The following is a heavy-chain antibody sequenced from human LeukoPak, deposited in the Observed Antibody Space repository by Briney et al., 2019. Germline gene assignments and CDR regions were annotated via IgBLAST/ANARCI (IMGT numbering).Heavy chain of an antibody. V-gene: IGHV1-18*01. CDR2: ISAYNGNT. Sequence: ASVKVSCKASGYTFTSYGISWVRQAPGQGLEWMGWISAYNGNTNYAQKLQGRVTMTTDTSTSTAYMELRSLRSDDTAVYYCARERGGDINWNDGGNWFDPWGQGTLVTVSS. J-gene: IGHJ5*02. D-gene: IGHD1-1*01. CDR3: ARERGGDINWNDGGNWFDP. CDR1: GYTFTSYG.